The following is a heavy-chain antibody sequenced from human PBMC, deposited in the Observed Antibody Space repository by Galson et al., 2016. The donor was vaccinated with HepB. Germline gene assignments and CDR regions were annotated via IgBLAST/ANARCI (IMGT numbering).Heavy chain of an antibody. Sequence: SETLSLTCTVSGDSLTSSNYYWSWIRQPPGKGLEWIGEINHSGSTHYNPSPKRRVTISVDTSKNQFSLKLSSVTAADTAVYYCAKVKHFDYVWGSSYDAFDIWSQGTMVTVSS. CDR3: AKVKHFDYVWGSSYDAFDI. J-gene: IGHJ3*02. D-gene: IGHD3-16*01. CDR1: GDSLTSSNYY. V-gene: IGHV4-39*07. CDR2: INHSGST.